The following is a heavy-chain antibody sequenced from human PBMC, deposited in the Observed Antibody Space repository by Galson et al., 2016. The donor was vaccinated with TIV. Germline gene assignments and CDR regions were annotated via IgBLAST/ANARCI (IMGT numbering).Heavy chain of an antibody. D-gene: IGHD2-15*01. J-gene: IGHJ6*02. Sequence: SLRLSCAASGLSVSINYMTWVRQAPGKGLEWVSLISDGGNTHYPDSVKGRFTISRDNSKNTLYLQMNSLRVEDTAVYYRARERVVDATYFYYYYGMDVWGQGTAVTVSS. CDR3: ARERVVDATYFYYYYGMDV. CDR2: ISDGGNT. CDR1: GLSVSINY. V-gene: IGHV3-66*02.